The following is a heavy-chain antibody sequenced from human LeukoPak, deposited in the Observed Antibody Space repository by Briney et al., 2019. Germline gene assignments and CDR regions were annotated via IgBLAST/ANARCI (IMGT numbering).Heavy chain of an antibody. CDR2: IWSDGSSK. V-gene: IGHV3-30*19. Sequence: GGSLRLSCAASGFTFSSFGMHWVRQAPGKGLEWVAVIWSDGSSKYYADSVKGRFTISSDNSNNTLYLQMNSLRAEDTAVYYCARDWGLDSRYFDYWGQGTLVTVSS. D-gene: IGHD3-16*01. CDR1: GFTFSSFG. CDR3: ARDWGLDSRYFDY. J-gene: IGHJ4*02.